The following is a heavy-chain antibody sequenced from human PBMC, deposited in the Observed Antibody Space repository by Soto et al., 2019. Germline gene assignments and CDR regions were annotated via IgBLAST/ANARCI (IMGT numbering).Heavy chain of an antibody. CDR3: XRDAGSVVRGFNWFDP. D-gene: IGHD3-10*01. CDR2: IYYSGST. Sequence: QVQLQESGPGLVKPSQTLSLTCTVSGGSISSGGYYWSWIRQHPGKGLEWIGYIYYSGSTYYNPSLKSRVXISVDTSKNQFSLKLSSVXAADTAVYYXXRDAGSVVRGFNWFDPWGQGTLVTVSS. V-gene: IGHV4-31*03. J-gene: IGHJ5*02. CDR1: GGSISSGGYY.